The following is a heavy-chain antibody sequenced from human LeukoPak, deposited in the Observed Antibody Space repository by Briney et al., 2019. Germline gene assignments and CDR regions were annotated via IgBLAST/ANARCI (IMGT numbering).Heavy chain of an antibody. CDR2: IYYSGST. J-gene: IGHJ4*02. CDR1: GDSISSSGYY. D-gene: IGHD3-22*01. V-gene: IGHV4-61*08. CDR3: ARVNRFRSYDSSGYFDY. Sequence: PSETLSLTCSVSGDSISSSGYYWDWIRQPPGKGLEWIGYIYYSGSTNYNPSLKSRVTISVDTSKNQFSLKLSSVTAADTAVYYCARVNRFRSYDSSGYFDYWGQGTLVTVSS.